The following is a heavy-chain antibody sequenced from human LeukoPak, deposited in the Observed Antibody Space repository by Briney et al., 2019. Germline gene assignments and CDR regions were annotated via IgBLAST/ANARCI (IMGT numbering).Heavy chain of an antibody. Sequence: GGSLRLSCAASGFTFSSYAMSWVRQAPGKGLEWVSAISGSGGSTYYADSVKGRFTISRDNSKNTLYLQMNSLRAEDTAVYYCAKDRDYGGEANWFDPWGQGTLVTVSS. D-gene: IGHD4/OR15-4a*01. V-gene: IGHV3-23*01. CDR2: ISGSGGST. J-gene: IGHJ5*02. CDR1: GFTFSSYA. CDR3: AKDRDYGGEANWFDP.